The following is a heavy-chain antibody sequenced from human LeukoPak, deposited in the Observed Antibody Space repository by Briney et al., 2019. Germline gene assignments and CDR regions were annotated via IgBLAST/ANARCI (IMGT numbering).Heavy chain of an antibody. CDR1: GSTFTSYD. V-gene: IGHV1-8*03. Sequence: ASVNVSRKASGSTFTSYDINWVRQPTGPGLGWMGRIKPDRGNTGYAQKFQGRVTITRNTSISTAYLELSSLRSEDTAVYYCARVGGESYYNYWGQGTLVTVSS. CDR3: ARVGGESYYNY. D-gene: IGHD1-26*01. J-gene: IGHJ4*02. CDR2: IKPDRGNT.